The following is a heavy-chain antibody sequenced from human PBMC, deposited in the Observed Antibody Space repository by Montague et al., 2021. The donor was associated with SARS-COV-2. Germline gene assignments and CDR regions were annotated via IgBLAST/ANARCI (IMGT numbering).Heavy chain of an antibody. CDR3: ARGFDI. J-gene: IGHJ3*02. CDR1: GDSMSGSNSY. CDR2: IYYSRST. Sequence: SETLSLTCSVSGDSMSGSNSYWGWIRQPPGKGLEWIGYIYYSRSTNYNPSLKSRVTISVDTSKNQFSLKLSSVTAADTAVYYCARGFDIWGQGTMVTVSS. V-gene: IGHV4-61*05.